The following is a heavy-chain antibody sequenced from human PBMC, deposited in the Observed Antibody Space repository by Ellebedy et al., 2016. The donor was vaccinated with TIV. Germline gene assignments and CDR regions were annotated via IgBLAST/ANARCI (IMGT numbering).Heavy chain of an antibody. Sequence: AASVKVSCKASGYTFTGYYMHWVRQAPGQGLEWMGWINPNSGGTNYAQKFQGRVTITADKSTSTAYMELSSLRSEDTAVYYCARDSGAYCGGDCYNIDYWGQGTLVTVSS. CDR2: INPNSGGT. CDR3: ARDSGAYCGGDCYNIDY. V-gene: IGHV1-2*02. CDR1: GYTFTGYY. J-gene: IGHJ4*02. D-gene: IGHD2-21*02.